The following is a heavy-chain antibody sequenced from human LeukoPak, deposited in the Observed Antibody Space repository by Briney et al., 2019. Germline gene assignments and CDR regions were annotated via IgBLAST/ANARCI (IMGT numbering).Heavy chain of an antibody. D-gene: IGHD4-17*01. CDR3: ARDPDYGDPE. V-gene: IGHV3-11*01. Sequence: GGSLRLSCVASGFTFSDHYMSWFRLSPGKGLEWLSYSTSSGSTTDYADSVKGRFTISRDNAKNSMFLQMNSLRPEDTAVYYCARDPDYGDPEWGQGTLVTVSS. J-gene: IGHJ4*02. CDR1: GFTFSDHY. CDR2: STSSGSTT.